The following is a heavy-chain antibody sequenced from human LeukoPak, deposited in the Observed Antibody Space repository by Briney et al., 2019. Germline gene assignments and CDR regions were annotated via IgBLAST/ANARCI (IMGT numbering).Heavy chain of an antibody. CDR3: ASRSHRSLRYYFDY. CDR1: GGSISSSSYY. J-gene: IGHJ4*02. CDR2: IYYSGST. Sequence: SETLSLTCTVSGGSISSSSYYWSWIRQHPGKGLEWIGYIYYSGSTYYNPSLKSRVTISVDTSKNQFSLKLSSVTAADTAVYYCASRSHRSLRYYFDYWGQGTLVTVSS. D-gene: IGHD2-15*01. V-gene: IGHV4-31*03.